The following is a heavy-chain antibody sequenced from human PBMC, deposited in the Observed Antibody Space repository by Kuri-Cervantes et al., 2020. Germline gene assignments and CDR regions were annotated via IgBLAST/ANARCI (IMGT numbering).Heavy chain of an antibody. V-gene: IGHV3-30*02. CDR2: IRYDGSNK. D-gene: IGHD2-21*01. Sequence: GESLKISCAASGFTFNNYGMHWVRQAPGKGLEWVAFIRYDGSNKYYADSVKGRFTISRDNSKNTLDLQMNSLRAEDTSVYYCAKAGIGMWSLGYWGQGTLVTVSS. CDR1: GFTFNNYG. CDR3: AKAGIGMWSLGY. J-gene: IGHJ4*02.